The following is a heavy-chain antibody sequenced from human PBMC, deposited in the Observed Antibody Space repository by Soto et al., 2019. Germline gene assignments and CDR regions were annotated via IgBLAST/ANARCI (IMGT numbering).Heavy chain of an antibody. CDR2: IIPIFRAP. CDR3: AGFHEWSYALNEAVISTFGVY. J-gene: IGHJ4*02. Sequence: QVRLVQSGTEVKKPGSSVKVSCQAYGDTFSKYAISWVRQAPGQGLEWMGGIIPIFRAPNHAQKVQGRVTITADESTTRVYMELTRLTSEATAVYYCAGFHEWSYALNEAVISTFGVYWRQGILVTVP. D-gene: IGHD3-3*01. V-gene: IGHV1-69*01. CDR1: GDTFSKYA.